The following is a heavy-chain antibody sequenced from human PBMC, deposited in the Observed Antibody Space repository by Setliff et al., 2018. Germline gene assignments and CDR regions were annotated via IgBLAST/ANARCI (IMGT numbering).Heavy chain of an antibody. J-gene: IGHJ4*02. CDR1: GGSISSSSYY. V-gene: IGHV4-39*07. CDR3: ARAPRYFDSTGSYFDG. D-gene: IGHD3-22*01. Sequence: SETLSLTCTVSGGSISSSSYYWGWIRQPPGKGLEWIGRMYFSGSTYYNPSLKSRVTMSIDKSKNEFSLKMSSVTAADTAVYYCARAPRYFDSTGSYFDGWGQGTLVT. CDR2: MYFSGST.